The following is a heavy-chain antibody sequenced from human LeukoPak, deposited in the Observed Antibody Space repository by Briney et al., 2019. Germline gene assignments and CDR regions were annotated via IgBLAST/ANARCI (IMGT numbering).Heavy chain of an antibody. CDR2: IYYSGST. V-gene: IGHV4-61*10. J-gene: IGHJ5*02. CDR1: GGSISSGSYY. Sequence: SQTLSLTCTVSGGSISSGSYYWSWIRQPAGKGLEWIGYIYYSGSTNYKPSLKSRVTISVDTSKNQFSLKLSSVTAADTAVYYCARGGYYGSGNDFRFDPWGQGTLVTVSS. D-gene: IGHD3-10*01. CDR3: ARGGYYGSGNDFRFDP.